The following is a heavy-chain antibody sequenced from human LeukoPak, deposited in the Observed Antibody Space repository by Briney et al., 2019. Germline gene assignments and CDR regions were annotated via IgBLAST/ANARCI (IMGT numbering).Heavy chain of an antibody. D-gene: IGHD6-6*01. CDR3: ARVDGSSWPRARFDY. Sequence: GGSLRLSCAASGFTFTTYAVNWVRQAPGKGLEWVSAISGDGTFIYYVESVKGRFTISRDNSKSTVYLQMNSLKAEDTAIYYCARVDGSSWPRARFDYGGPGTRVTVS. CDR2: ISGDGTFI. V-gene: IGHV3-23*01. J-gene: IGHJ4*02. CDR1: GFTFTTYA.